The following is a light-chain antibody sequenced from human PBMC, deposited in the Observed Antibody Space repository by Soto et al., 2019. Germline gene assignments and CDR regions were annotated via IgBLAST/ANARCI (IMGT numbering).Light chain of an antibody. J-gene: IGKJ1*01. CDR2: AAS. Sequence: IQLTQSPSSLSASVGDRVTITCRASQGISSYLAWYQQKPGKAPKLLIYAASTLQSGVPSRFSGSGSGTEFTLTISGLQPDDFATYYCQQYKSYPLTFGQGTKVDIK. CDR1: QGISSY. V-gene: IGKV1-9*01. CDR3: QQYKSYPLT.